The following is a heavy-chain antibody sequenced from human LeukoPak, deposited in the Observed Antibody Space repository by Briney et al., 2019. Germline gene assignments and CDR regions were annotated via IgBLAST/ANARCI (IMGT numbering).Heavy chain of an antibody. CDR1: GGSISSYY. Sequence: SETLSLACTVSGGSISSYYWSWIRQPPGKGLEWIGNIYYSGSTNYNPSLKSRVTISVDTSKNQFSLKLSSVTAADTAVYYCTRGSIAYYYMEVWGKGTTVTISS. J-gene: IGHJ6*03. CDR2: IYYSGST. V-gene: IGHV4-59*01. CDR3: TRGSIAYYYMEV. D-gene: IGHD3-22*01.